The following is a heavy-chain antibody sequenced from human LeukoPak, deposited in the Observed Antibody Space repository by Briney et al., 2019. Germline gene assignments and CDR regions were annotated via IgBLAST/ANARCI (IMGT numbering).Heavy chain of an antibody. D-gene: IGHD1-26*01. CDR1: GFTFSSYG. CDR2: ISYDGSNE. J-gene: IGHJ4*02. CDR3: ARAGLVGATIVISDY. Sequence: PGGSLRLSCAASGFTFSSYGMHWVRQAPGKGLEWVAVISYDGSNEYYVDSVKGRFTISRDNSKNTLYLQMNSLRAEDTAVYYCARAGLVGATIVISDYWGQGTLVIVSS. V-gene: IGHV3-30*03.